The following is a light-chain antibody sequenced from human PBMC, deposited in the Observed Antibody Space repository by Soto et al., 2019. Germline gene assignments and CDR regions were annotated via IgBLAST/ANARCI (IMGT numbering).Light chain of an antibody. V-gene: IGKV1-5*03. Sequence: DIQLTQSPSTLSTSVGDRVTITCRASQSISSWLAWYQQKPGKAPNLLIYKASRLQSGVTSRFSGSGSGTEFTLTISSLQPDDFATYYCQQYNSYRYTFGQGTKLEIK. CDR3: QQYNSYRYT. J-gene: IGKJ2*01. CDR2: KAS. CDR1: QSISSW.